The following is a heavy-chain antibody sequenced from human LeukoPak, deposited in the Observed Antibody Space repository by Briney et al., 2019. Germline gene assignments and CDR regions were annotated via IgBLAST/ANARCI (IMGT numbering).Heavy chain of an antibody. V-gene: IGHV1-2*02. J-gene: IGHJ4*02. D-gene: IGHD3-3*01. CDR1: GYTFTDYH. CDR3: ARDIRPRVESFDY. Sequence: ASVKVSCKASGYTFTDYHLHWVRQAPGQGLEWMGWINPSSGGTNYAQKIQGRVTMTRDTSINTAYMELSGLRSDDTAVYYCARDIRPRVESFDYWGQGTLVAVSS. CDR2: INPSSGGT.